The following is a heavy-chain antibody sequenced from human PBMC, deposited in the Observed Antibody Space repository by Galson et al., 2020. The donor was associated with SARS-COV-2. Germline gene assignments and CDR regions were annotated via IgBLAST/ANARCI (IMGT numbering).Heavy chain of an antibody. CDR2: ISWNSGSI. D-gene: IGHD1-26*01. Sequence: GGSLRLSCAASGFTFDDYAMHWVRQAPGKGLEWVSGISWNSGSIGYADSVKGRFTISRDNAKNSLYLQMNSLRAEDTALYYCAKVLGSYSGYYYYGMDVWGQGTTVTVSS. V-gene: IGHV3-9*01. CDR1: GFTFDDYA. J-gene: IGHJ6*02. CDR3: AKVLGSYSGYYYYGMDV.